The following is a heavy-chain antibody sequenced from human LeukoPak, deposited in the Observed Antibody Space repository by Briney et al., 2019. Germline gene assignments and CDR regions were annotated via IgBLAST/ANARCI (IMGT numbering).Heavy chain of an antibody. CDR3: ARLDSSGYYTLDV. CDR1: GGSVSSRSYY. J-gene: IGHJ6*02. CDR2: IYYSGST. V-gene: IGHV4-39*01. D-gene: IGHD3-22*01. Sequence: PSETLSLTCTVSGGSVSSRSYYWGWIRQPPGKGLEWIGSIYYSGSTYYNSSLKSRVTISVDTSKNQFSLKLSSVTAADTAVYYCARLDSSGYYTLDVWGQGTTVTVSS.